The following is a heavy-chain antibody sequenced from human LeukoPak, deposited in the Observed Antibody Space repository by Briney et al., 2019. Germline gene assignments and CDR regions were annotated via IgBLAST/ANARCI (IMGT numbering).Heavy chain of an antibody. J-gene: IGHJ4*02. D-gene: IGHD6-19*01. CDR3: AKVRSGWSKNHFDY. Sequence: GGSLRLSCAASGFTFSSHAMSWVRQAPGKGLEWVSGISGSGDNTNYADSVKGRFIISRDNSKNTLYLQMNSLRVEDTGVYFCAKVRSGWSKNHFDYWGQGTLLTVSS. CDR1: GFTFSSHA. CDR2: ISGSGDNT. V-gene: IGHV3-23*01.